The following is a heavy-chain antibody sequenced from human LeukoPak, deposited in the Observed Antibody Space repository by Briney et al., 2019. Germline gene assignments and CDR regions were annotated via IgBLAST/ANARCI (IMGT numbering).Heavy chain of an antibody. V-gene: IGHV3-30*18. CDR3: AKDQVAAAVKYYYGMDV. J-gene: IGHJ6*02. CDR2: ISYDGSNK. CDR1: GFTFRSYG. D-gene: IGHD6-13*01. Sequence: GGSLRLSCAASGFTFRSYGMHWVRQAPGKGLEWVAVISYDGSNKYYADSVKGRFTISRGNSKNTLYLQMNSLRAEDTAVYYCAKDQVAAAVKYYYGMDVWGQGTTVTVSS.